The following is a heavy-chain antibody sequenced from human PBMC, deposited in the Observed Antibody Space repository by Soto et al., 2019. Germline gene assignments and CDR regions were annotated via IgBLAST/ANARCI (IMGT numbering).Heavy chain of an antibody. D-gene: IGHD2-2*01. CDR3: ASRIVVVPAAPNWFDP. V-gene: IGHV4-4*02. J-gene: IGHJ5*02. CDR1: GGSISGSNW. Sequence: SETLSLTCAVSGGSISGSNWWSWVRQPPGKGLEWIGEIYHSGSTNYNPSLKSRVTISVDKSKNQFSLKLSSVTAADTAVYYCASRIVVVPAAPNWFDPWGQGTLVTVSS. CDR2: IYHSGST.